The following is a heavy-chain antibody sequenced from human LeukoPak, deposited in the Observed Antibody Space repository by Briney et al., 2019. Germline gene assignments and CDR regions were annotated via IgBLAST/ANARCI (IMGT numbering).Heavy chain of an antibody. CDR2: ISGTGEHT. J-gene: IGHJ4*02. V-gene: IGHV3-23*01. D-gene: IGHD3-10*01. CDR1: GFTFSNYW. Sequence: GGSLRLSCAASGFTFSNYWMTWVRQAPGKGLEWVSGISGTGEHTSYADSVKGRFAISRDNSQNTLYLQMDSLRAEDTAVYYCAREPGTTLLTRLYLWGQGTLVTVSS. CDR3: AREPGTTLLTRLYL.